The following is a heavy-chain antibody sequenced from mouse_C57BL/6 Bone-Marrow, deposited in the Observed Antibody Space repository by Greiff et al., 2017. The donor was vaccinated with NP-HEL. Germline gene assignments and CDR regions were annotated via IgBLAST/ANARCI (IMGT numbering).Heavy chain of an antibody. CDR2: INPSSGYT. CDR3: ARRDGYSIYYYAMDY. CDR1: GYTFTSYT. V-gene: IGHV1-4*01. J-gene: IGHJ4*01. D-gene: IGHD2-3*01. Sequence: VKLVESGAELARPGASVKMSCKASGYTFTSYTMHWVKQRPGQGLEWIGYINPSSGYTKYNQKFKDKATLTADKSSSTAYMQLSSLTSEDSAVYYCARRDGYSIYYYAMDYWGQGTSVTVSS.